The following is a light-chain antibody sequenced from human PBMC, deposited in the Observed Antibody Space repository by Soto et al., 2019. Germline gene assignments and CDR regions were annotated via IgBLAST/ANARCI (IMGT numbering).Light chain of an antibody. V-gene: IGKV1-17*01. CDR2: AAS. CDR3: LQHNCYPQT. Sequence: DIQMTQSPSSLSASAGDRVTFTCRASQGIRDALGWYQQKPGKAPKRLIYAASSLQSGVPSRFSGSGSGTEFTLTISSLQPEDFATYYCLQHNCYPQTFGQGTKVEIK. CDR1: QGIRDA. J-gene: IGKJ1*01.